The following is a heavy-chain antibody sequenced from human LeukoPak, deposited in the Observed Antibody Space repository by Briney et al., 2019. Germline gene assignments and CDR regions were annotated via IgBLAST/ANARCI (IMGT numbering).Heavy chain of an antibody. J-gene: IGHJ4*02. Sequence: GASVKVSCKASGYTFTSYGISWVRQAPGQGLEWMGWISAYNGNTNYAQKLQGRVTMTTDTSTSTAYMELRSLRSDDTAVYYCARAGYSSSWYVGPTSDYWGQGTLVTVSS. CDR2: ISAYNGNT. CDR1: GYTFTSYG. CDR3: ARAGYSSSWYVGPTSDY. D-gene: IGHD6-13*01. V-gene: IGHV1-18*01.